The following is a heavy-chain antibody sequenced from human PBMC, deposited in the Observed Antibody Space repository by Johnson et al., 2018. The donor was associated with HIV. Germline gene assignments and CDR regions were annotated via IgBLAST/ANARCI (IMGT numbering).Heavy chain of an antibody. CDR2: ISDDGSNK. CDR3: ARDPGNYGGAFDI. V-gene: IGHV3-30*19. D-gene: IGHD4-11*01. Sequence: QVQLVESGGGVVQPGGSLRLSCAASGFTFSSYGMHWVRQAPGKGLEWVAVISDDGSNKYYADSVKGRFTISRDNAKNSLYLQMNSLRAEDTAGYYCARDPGNYGGAFDIWGQGTMVTVSS. J-gene: IGHJ3*02. CDR1: GFTFSSYG.